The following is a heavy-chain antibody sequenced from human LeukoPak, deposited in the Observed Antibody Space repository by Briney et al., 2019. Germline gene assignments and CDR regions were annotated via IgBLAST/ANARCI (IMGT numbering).Heavy chain of an antibody. V-gene: IGHV1-2*02. CDR1: GYTFTVYY. CDR3: ARGSGSSGWYKNYYYYGMDV. CDR2: INPNSGGT. J-gene: IGHJ6*02. D-gene: IGHD6-19*01. Sequence: ASVKVSCKASGYTFTVYYMHWVRQAPGQGLEWMGWINPNSGGTNYAQKFQGRVTMTRDTSISTAYMELSSLRPEDTAVYYCARGSGSSGWYKNYYYYGMDVWGQGTTVTVSS.